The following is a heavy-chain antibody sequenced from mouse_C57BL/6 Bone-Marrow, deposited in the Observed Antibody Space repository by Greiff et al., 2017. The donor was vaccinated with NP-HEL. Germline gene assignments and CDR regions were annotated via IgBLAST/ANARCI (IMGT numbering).Heavy chain of an antibody. J-gene: IGHJ4*01. D-gene: IGHD2-2*01. Sequence: DVKLQESGGDLVKPGGSLKLSCAASGFTFSSYGMSWVRQTPDKRLEWVATISSGGSYTYYPDSVKGRFTISRDNAKNTLYLQMSSLKSEDTAMYYCARYGYDERVYAMDYWGQGTSVTVSS. V-gene: IGHV5-6*02. CDR2: ISSGGSYT. CDR3: ARYGYDERVYAMDY. CDR1: GFTFSSYG.